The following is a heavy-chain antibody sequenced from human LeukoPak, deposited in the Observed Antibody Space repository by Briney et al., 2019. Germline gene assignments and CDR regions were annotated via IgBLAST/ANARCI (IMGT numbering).Heavy chain of an antibody. D-gene: IGHD1-26*01. V-gene: IGHV4-59*08. CDR2: IYYSGST. CDR1: GGSISSYY. J-gene: IGHJ4*02. CDR3: ARLTSLYSGSFRFDY. Sequence: SETLSLTCTISGGSISSYYWSWIRQPPGKGLEWIGYIYYSGSTNYNPSLKSRVTISVDTSKNQFSLKLSSVTAADTAVYYCARLTSLYSGSFRFDYWGQGTLVTVSS.